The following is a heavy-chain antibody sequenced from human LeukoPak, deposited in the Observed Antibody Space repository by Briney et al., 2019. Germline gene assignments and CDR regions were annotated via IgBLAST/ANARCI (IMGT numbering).Heavy chain of an antibody. CDR1: GFTFSSYG. D-gene: IGHD6-6*01. V-gene: IGHV3-30*02. CDR2: IPKDGSNK. J-gene: IGHJ6*03. Sequence: GGSLRLSCAASGFTFSSYGMHWVRQAPGKGLEWVAFIPKDGSNKFYADSVKGRFTISRDNSKNTLSLQMNSLRAEDTALYYCAKARGISAPTGYYYYMDVWAEGTTVTVSS. CDR3: AKARGISAPTGYYYYMDV.